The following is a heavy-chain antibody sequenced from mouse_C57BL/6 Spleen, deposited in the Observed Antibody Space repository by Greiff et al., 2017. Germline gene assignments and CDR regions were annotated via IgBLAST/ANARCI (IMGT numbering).Heavy chain of an antibody. CDR3: ARGDNGYYFFMDY. CDR1: GYAFTKYL. Sequence: VQLQESGAELVRPGTSVKVSCKASGYAFTKYLIDWVKQRPGQGLEWIGVIYPGSGGTNYNEKFKGKATLTADKSSSTAYMQLSSLTSEDSAVYFCARGDNGYYFFMDYWGQGTSVTVSS. D-gene: IGHD2-3*01. CDR2: IYPGSGGT. V-gene: IGHV1-54*01. J-gene: IGHJ4*01.